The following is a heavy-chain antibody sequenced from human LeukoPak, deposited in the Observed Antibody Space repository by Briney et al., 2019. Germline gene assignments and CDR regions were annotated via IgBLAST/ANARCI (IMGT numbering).Heavy chain of an antibody. J-gene: IGHJ4*02. V-gene: IGHV3-30*04. D-gene: IGHD3-22*01. CDR2: ISYDGSNK. CDR3: AVYYDSSGYGD. CDR1: GFTFNIYS. Sequence: SGGSLRLSCAASGFTFNIYSMHWVRQAPGKGLEWVAVISYDGSNKYYADSVKGRFTISRDNSKNTLYLQMNSLRAEDTAVYYCAVYYDSSGYGDWGQGTLVTVSS.